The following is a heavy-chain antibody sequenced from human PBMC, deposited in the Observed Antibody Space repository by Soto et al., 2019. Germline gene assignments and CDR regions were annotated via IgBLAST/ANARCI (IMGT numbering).Heavy chain of an antibody. J-gene: IGHJ4*02. V-gene: IGHV3-23*01. D-gene: IGHD1-7*01. CDR1: GFTFSNYD. Sequence: GGSLRLSCAASGFTFSNYDMSWVRQAPGKGLEWVSTITPGGDKTAYADSVKGRFTVSRDNSKNTLFLQMNSLRAEDTAAYHCVKRAISGTKYFEYWGQGALVTVSS. CDR3: VKRAISGTKYFEY. CDR2: ITPGGDKT.